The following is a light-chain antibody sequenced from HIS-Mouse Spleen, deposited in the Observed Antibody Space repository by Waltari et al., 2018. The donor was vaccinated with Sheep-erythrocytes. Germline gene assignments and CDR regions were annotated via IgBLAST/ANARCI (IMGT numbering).Light chain of an antibody. V-gene: IGLV2-11*01. J-gene: IGLJ1*01. CDR2: DVS. CDR1: SSDVGCYYY. CDR3: CSYAGSYNHV. Sequence: QSALTQPRSVSGSPGPSVTIPRTGTSSDVGCYYYVSWYQQHPGKAPKLMIYDVSKRPSGVPDRFSGSKSGNTASLTISGLQAEDEADYYCCSYAGSYNHVFATGTKVTVL.